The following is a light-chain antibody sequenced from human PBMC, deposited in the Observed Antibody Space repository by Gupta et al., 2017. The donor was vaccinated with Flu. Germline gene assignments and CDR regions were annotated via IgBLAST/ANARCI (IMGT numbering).Light chain of an antibody. J-gene: IGKJ2*01. CDR2: GTS. V-gene: IGKV3-20*01. CDR1: QSVSNYY. CDR3: QQYGGSPYT. Sequence: EVVLTQSPGTLSLSPGEGATLSCRASQSVSNYYLAWYQQKPGQAPRLLIYGTSNRATGIPDRFSGSASGTDFTLTIRRLEPEDFAVYYCQQYGGSPYTFGQGTKLEIK.